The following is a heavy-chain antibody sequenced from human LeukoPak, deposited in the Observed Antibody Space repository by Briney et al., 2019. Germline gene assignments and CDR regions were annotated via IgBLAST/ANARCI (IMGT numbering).Heavy chain of an antibody. Sequence: ETLSLTCTVSGGSISSSSYYWGWIRQPPGKGLEWIGSIYYSGSTYYNPSLKSRVTVSVDTSKNQFSLKLSSVTAADTAVYYCASDPDTAQGDYWGQGTLVTVSS. D-gene: IGHD5-18*01. CDR3: ASDPDTAQGDY. CDR1: GGSISSSSYY. J-gene: IGHJ4*02. CDR2: IYYSGST. V-gene: IGHV4-39*01.